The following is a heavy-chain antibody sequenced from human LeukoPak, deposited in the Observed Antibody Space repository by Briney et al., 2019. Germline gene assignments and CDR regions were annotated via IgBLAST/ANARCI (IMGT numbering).Heavy chain of an antibody. D-gene: IGHD3-16*01. CDR2: IYYSGST. J-gene: IGHJ4*02. V-gene: IGHV4-59*01. CDR3: ARGGVYFDY. CDR1: GGPISSYY. Sequence: SETLSLTCTVSGGPISSYYWSWIRQPPGKGLEWIGYIYYSGSTNYNPSLKSRVTISVDTSKNQFSLKLSSVTAADTAVYYCARGGVYFDYWGQGTLVTVSS.